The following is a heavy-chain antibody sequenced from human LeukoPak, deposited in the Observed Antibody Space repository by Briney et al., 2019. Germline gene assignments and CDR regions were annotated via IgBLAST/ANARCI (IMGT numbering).Heavy chain of an antibody. D-gene: IGHD3-22*01. J-gene: IGHJ3*02. Sequence: SETLSLTCTVSSGSISTSNYYWGWVRQPPGKALEWIGNIFYTGSTYYSPSLKSRVTISLDTSRNQFSLKLSPVTAADTAVYYCARVSGITMIVVLQSDAFDIWGQGTLVTVSS. V-gene: IGHV4-39*07. CDR2: IFYTGST. CDR3: ARVSGITMIVVLQSDAFDI. CDR1: SGSISTSNYY.